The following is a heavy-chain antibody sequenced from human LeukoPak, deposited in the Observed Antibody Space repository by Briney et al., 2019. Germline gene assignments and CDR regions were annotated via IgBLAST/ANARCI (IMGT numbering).Heavy chain of an antibody. Sequence: AGGSLRLSCAASGTSISSYAMSWVRQAPGKGLEWVSGISISGGSSSYADSVKGRFTISRDNSKNTLYLQMNSPRAEDTAVYYCARESHIVVVPVESGDDYNWFDPWGQGTLVTVSS. CDR3: ARESHIVVVPVESGDDYNWFDP. V-gene: IGHV3-23*01. CDR2: ISISGGSS. CDR1: GTSISSYA. J-gene: IGHJ5*02. D-gene: IGHD2-2*01.